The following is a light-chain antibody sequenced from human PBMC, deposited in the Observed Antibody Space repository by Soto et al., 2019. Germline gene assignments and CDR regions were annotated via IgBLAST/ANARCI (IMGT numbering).Light chain of an antibody. Sequence: DIQMTQSPSSVSASVGDRVTITCRASQGISSLLAWYQQKPGKAPNLLIHTASSLQSGVTSRFSGSGSGTDFTLTISSLQPEDFATHYCQQANSFHLTFGGGTKVEIK. CDR2: TAS. V-gene: IGKV1-12*01. CDR1: QGISSL. J-gene: IGKJ4*01. CDR3: QQANSFHLT.